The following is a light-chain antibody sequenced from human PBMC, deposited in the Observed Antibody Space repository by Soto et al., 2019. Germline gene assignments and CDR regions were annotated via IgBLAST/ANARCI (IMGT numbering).Light chain of an antibody. Sequence: EIVLTQSPGTLSLSPGERATLSCRANQDVDSNFLAWYQQRPGQAPRLLIYGSSRRATGIPDRFSGSGSGTDFTLTISRVGPEDIAVYFCHQYYSSITFGGGTKVEVK. J-gene: IGKJ4*01. CDR2: GSS. CDR1: QDVDSNF. CDR3: HQYYSSIT. V-gene: IGKV3-20*01.